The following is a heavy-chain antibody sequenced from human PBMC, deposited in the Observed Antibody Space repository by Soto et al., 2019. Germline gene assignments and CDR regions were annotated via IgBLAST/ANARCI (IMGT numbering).Heavy chain of an antibody. V-gene: IGHV1-58*01. D-gene: IGHD6-19*01. J-gene: IGHJ6*01. CDR1: GFTFTSSA. CDR2: IVVGSGNT. CDR3: AAPVAANAPALPGGGMDV. Sequence: SVKVSCKASGFTFTSSAVQWVRQARGQRLEWIGWIVVGSGNTNYAQKFQERVTITRDMSTSTAYMELSSLRSEDTAVYYCAAPVAANAPALPGGGMDVWGQGTTVTVSS.